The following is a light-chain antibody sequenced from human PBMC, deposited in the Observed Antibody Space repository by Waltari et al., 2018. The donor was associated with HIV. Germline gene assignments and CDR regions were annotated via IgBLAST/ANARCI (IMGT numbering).Light chain of an antibody. Sequence: SYVLTQPPSVSVAPGKTAGITCGGNNIGTKSVHWYQQKPGQAPLLGIYYDTDRPSGVPERFSGSNSGNTATLTISRVEAGDEADYYCQGWETTSDHPGGVFGGGTKLIVL. CDR1: NIGTKS. V-gene: IGLV3-21*01. CDR3: QGWETTSDHPGGV. CDR2: YDT. J-gene: IGLJ2*01.